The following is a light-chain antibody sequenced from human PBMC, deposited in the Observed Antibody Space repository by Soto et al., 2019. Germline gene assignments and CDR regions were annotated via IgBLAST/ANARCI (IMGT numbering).Light chain of an antibody. J-gene: IGLJ1*01. V-gene: IGLV2-14*01. CDR1: SSDVGGYNY. Sequence: QSALTQPASVSGSPGQSFTISCTGTSSDVGGYNYVSWYQQHPGKAPKLMIYDVSNRPSGVSNRFSGSKSGNTASLTISGLQAEDEADYYCSSYTSSSTFYVFGTGTKVTVL. CDR3: SSYTSSSTFYV. CDR2: DVS.